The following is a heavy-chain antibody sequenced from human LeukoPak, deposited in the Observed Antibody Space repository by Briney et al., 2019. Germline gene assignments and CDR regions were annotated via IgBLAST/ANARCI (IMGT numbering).Heavy chain of an antibody. CDR2: IKQDGSEK. V-gene: IGHV3-7*03. J-gene: IGHJ4*02. CDR3: VTRTISYGD. Sequence: GGSLRLSCAASGFTFSSYPLNWVRQAPGKGLEWVANIKQDGSEKYYVDSVKGRFTISRDNAKNSLFLQMNSLRVEDTAVYYCVTRTISYGDWGQGTLVTVSS. D-gene: IGHD4-17*01. CDR1: GFTFSSYP.